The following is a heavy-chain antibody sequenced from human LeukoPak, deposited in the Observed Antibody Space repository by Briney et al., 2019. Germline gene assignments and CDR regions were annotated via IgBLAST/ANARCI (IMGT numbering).Heavy chain of an antibody. D-gene: IGHD3-22*01. J-gene: IGHJ4*02. CDR2: ITRSSIYK. CDR1: GFTFSTYS. V-gene: IGHV3-21*01. Sequence: GGSLRLSCAASGFTFSTYSMNWVRQAPGKGLEWVSSITRSSIYKYYADSVKGRFTISRDNAKNSLYLQMNSLRAEDTAVYYCARVRYDGSGYYSVSDYWGQGTLVTVSS. CDR3: ARVRYDGSGYYSVSDY.